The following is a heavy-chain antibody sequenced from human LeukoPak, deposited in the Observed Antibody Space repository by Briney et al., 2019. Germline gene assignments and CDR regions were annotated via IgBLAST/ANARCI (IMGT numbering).Heavy chain of an antibody. J-gene: IGHJ6*02. CDR2: IYYSGST. D-gene: IGHD2-15*01. CDR1: GCSISSYD. V-gene: IGHV4-59*01. Sequence: PSETLSLTCTVSGCSISSYDWSWMRQPPGKGLEWMGYIYYSGSTNYNPSLKTLVTISVDTSKNQFSLRLSSVTAAGTAVYYCARGMGAGGRGYYYYYGMDVWGQGTTVTVSS. CDR3: ARGMGAGGRGYYYYYGMDV.